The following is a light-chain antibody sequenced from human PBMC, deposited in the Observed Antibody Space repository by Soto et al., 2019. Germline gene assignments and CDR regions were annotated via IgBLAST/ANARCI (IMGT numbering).Light chain of an antibody. CDR3: QKYNSAPLT. J-gene: IGKJ4*01. Sequence: DIQMTQSPSSVSASVGDRVTITCRASLPISNYLAWYQQTRGKIPNIXIYAASTLPAGVPSRFSGSGSGTDFTRTISSLQPEDVAAYYCQKYNSAPLTFGGGTKVDIK. V-gene: IGKV1-27*01. CDR2: AAS. CDR1: LPISNY.